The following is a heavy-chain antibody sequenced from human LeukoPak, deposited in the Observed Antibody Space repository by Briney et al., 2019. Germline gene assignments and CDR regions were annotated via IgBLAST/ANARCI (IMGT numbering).Heavy chain of an antibody. CDR3: AKDNGILTGFRGNWFDP. CDR1: GFMFSSYW. V-gene: IGHV3-7*03. J-gene: IGHJ5*02. D-gene: IGHD3-9*01. CDR2: IKQDGSEK. Sequence: GGSLRLSCAASGFMFSSYWMTWVRQAPGKGLECVANIKQDGSEKYYVDSVKGRFTISRDNAKNSLYLQMNSLRAEDTALYYCAKDNGILTGFRGNWFDPWGQGTLVTVSS.